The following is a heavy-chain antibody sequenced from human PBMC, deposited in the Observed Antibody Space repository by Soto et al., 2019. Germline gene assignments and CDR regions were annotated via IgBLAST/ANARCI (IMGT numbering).Heavy chain of an antibody. J-gene: IGHJ4*02. V-gene: IGHV4-39*07. CDR2: IYYSGTT. CDR3: ARGGPHLLRYFDWAPFDY. Sequence: SETLSLTCTVSGDSITSNSYFWAWIRQPPGKGLEWIGSIYYSGTTNYNPSLKSRVTISVDTSKNQFSLKLSSVTAADTAVYYCARGGPHLLRYFDWAPFDYWGQGTLVTVSS. D-gene: IGHD3-9*01. CDR1: GDSITSNSYF.